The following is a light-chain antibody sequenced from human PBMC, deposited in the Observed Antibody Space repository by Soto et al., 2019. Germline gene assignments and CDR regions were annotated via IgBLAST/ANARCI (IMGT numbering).Light chain of an antibody. CDR3: QYRGIWPPGAT. V-gene: IGKV3-11*01. CDR1: QSINNY. Sequence: EIVLTQSPVTLSLSPGERATLSCRASQSINNYLAWYQQKPGQPPGLLIYDASNRATAIPVRFSGSGSGTDFTLAISSLEPEDSAVYYCQYRGIWPPGATFGGGTKGEIK. CDR2: DAS. J-gene: IGKJ4*01.